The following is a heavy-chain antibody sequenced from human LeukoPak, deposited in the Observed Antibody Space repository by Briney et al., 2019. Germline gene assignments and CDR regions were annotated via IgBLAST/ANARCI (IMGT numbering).Heavy chain of an antibody. V-gene: IGHV4-61*08. Sequence: PSETLSLTCTVSGGSITSSGYYWSWIRQPPGKGLDWIGYIYYSGSTNYNPSLKSRVTISVDTSKNQFSLKLSSVTAADTAVYYCARAGSNWSTGYSFDYWGQGTLVTVSS. J-gene: IGHJ4*02. CDR2: IYYSGST. CDR1: GGSITSSGYY. D-gene: IGHD6-13*01. CDR3: ARAGSNWSTGYSFDY.